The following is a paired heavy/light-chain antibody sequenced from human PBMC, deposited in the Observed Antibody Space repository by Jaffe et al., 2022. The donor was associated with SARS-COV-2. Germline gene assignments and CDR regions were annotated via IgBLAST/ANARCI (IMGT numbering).Light chain of an antibody. CDR1: QGISSY. Sequence: DIQLTQSPSFLSASVGDRVTITCRASQGISSYLAWYQQEPGKAPKVLIYAASTLQSGVPSRFSASGSGTEFTLTISSLQPEDLATYYCLQHNSYPLTFGGGTKVEIK. V-gene: IGKV1-9*01. CDR3: LQHNSYPLT. J-gene: IGKJ4*01. CDR2: AAS.
Heavy chain of an antibody. CDR2: TTTKVNSYTT. V-gene: IGHV3-72*01. J-gene: IGHJ3*02. CDR3: VRVGAKVGAGGTRKAIDI. CDR1: GFIFSDYS. Sequence: EVQLVESGGGLVQPGGSLRLSCAASGFIFSDYSMDWVRQAPGKGLEWVGRTTTKVNSYTTEYAASVKGRFTISRDDSKNSLFLQMNSLKTEDTAVYYCVRVGAKVGAGGTRKAIDIWGQGTMLTVSS. D-gene: IGHD1-26*01.